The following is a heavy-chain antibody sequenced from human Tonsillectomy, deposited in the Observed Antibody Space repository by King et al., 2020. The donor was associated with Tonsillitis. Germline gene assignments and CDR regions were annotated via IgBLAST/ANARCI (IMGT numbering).Heavy chain of an antibody. CDR2: IIPILGMP. CDR1: GGTFSSYA. CDR3: ASRRVGFINNWCFDL. Sequence: VQLVESGAEVKKPGSSVKVSCKASGGTFSSYAISWVRQAPGQGLEWMGRIIPILGMPNYAQKFQGRVTITADKSTSTAYMELSSLRSEDTAVYYCASRRVGFINNWCFDLWGRGTLVTVSS. V-gene: IGHV1-69*09. D-gene: IGHD3-10*01. J-gene: IGHJ2*01.